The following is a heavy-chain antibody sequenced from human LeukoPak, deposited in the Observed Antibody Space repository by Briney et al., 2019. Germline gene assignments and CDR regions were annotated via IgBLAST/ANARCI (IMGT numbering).Heavy chain of an antibody. Sequence: ASVKVSCKASGYTFTSYYMHGVRQAPGQGLAWMGLINPSGGSTSYAQELQDRVSMTRDTSTSTVYMELSSLRSEDTAVYYCARDIGTASGGDFGYWGQGTLVTVSS. D-gene: IGHD2-8*02. V-gene: IGHV1-46*01. CDR1: GYTFTSYY. CDR2: INPSGGST. J-gene: IGHJ4*02. CDR3: ARDIGTASGGDFGY.